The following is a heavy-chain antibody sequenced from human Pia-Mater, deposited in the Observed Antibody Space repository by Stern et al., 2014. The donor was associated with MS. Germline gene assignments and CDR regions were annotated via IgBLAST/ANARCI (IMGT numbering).Heavy chain of an antibody. CDR3: ARGPLSYGYRWFDP. CDR1: GGSISSGGYY. CDR2: IYYSGST. Sequence: QVQLQESGPGLVKPSQTLSLTCTVSGGSISSGGYYWSWIRQHPGKSLEWIGYIYYSGSTYYNPSLKSRVTISVDTSKNQFSLKLSSVTAADTAVYYCARGPLSYGYRWFDPWGQGTLVTVSS. D-gene: IGHD5-18*01. J-gene: IGHJ5*02. V-gene: IGHV4-31*03.